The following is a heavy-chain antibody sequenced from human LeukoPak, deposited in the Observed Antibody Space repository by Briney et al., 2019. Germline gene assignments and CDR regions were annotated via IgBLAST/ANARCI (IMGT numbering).Heavy chain of an antibody. V-gene: IGHV1-69*06. CDR3: AREATYYDFWSGFPRWFDP. D-gene: IGHD3-3*01. J-gene: IGHJ5*02. CDR1: GGTFSSYA. Sequence: ASVKVSCKASGGTFSSYAISCVRQAPGQGLEWMGGIIPTFGTANYAQKFQGRVTITADKSTSTAYMELSSLRSEDTAVYYCAREATYYDFWSGFPRWFDPWGQGTLVTVSS. CDR2: IIPTFGTA.